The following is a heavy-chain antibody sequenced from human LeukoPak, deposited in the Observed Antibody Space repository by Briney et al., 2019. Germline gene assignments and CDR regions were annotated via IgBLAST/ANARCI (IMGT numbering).Heavy chain of an antibody. Sequence: SQTLSLTCTVSGGSISSGGYYWSCIRQHPGKALEWIGYIYYSGSTYYNPSLKSRVTISVDTSKNHFSLKLSSGTAADTAVYYCARGGYYDSSGQGVDYWGQGTLVTVSS. CDR2: IYYSGST. CDR1: GGSISSGGYY. D-gene: IGHD3-22*01. V-gene: IGHV4-31*03. CDR3: ARGGYYDSSGQGVDY. J-gene: IGHJ4*02.